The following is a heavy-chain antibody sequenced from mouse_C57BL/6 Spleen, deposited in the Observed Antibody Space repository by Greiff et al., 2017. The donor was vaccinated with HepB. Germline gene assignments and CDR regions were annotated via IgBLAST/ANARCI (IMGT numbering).Heavy chain of an antibody. V-gene: IGHV1-26*01. Sequence: QLQQSGPELVKPGASVKISCKASGYTFTDYYMNWVKQSHGKSLEWIGDINPNNGGTSYNQKFKGKATLTVDKSSSTAYMELRSLTSEDSAVYYCARDYYGSSYAWFAYWGQGTLVTVSA. D-gene: IGHD1-1*01. J-gene: IGHJ3*01. CDR3: ARDYYGSSYAWFAY. CDR1: GYTFTDYY. CDR2: INPNNGGT.